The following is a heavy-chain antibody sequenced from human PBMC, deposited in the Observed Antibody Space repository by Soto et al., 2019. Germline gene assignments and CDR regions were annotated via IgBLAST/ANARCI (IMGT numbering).Heavy chain of an antibody. D-gene: IGHD4-17*01. CDR2: ISAYNGNT. V-gene: IGHV1-18*01. CDR1: GYTFTSYG. Sequence: ASVKVSCKASGYTFTSYGISWVRQAPGQGLEWMGWISAYNGNTNYAQKHQGRVTMTTDTSTSTAYMELRSLRSDDTAVYYFARDRHSFYGDFQLDAFDIWGQGTMVTVSS. J-gene: IGHJ3*02. CDR3: ARDRHSFYGDFQLDAFDI.